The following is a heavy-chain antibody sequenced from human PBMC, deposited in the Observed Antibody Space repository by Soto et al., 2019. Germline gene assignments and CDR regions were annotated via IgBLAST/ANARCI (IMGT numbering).Heavy chain of an antibody. D-gene: IGHD2-8*01. CDR2: ISTYNGNT. CDR3: ARDEYNNGRNWLNP. V-gene: IGHV1-18*01. CDR1: GYSFSNSG. Sequence: QVELVQSGPEVKKPGASVKVSCKASGYSFSNSGFSWMRQAPGQGLEWMGWISTYNGNTNYAQKFQGRLSMTRDTSTTTALMELTTLRSDDTAVYYCARDEYNNGRNWLNPWGQGTLVTVTS. J-gene: IGHJ5*02.